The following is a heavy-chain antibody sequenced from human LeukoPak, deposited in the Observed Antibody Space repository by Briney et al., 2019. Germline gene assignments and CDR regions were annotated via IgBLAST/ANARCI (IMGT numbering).Heavy chain of an antibody. Sequence: SETLSLTCTVSGGSISSYYWSWIRQPPGKGLEWIGYIYYSGSTNYNPSLKSRVTISVDTSKNQFSLKLSSVTAADTAVYYCARDGRYPGDYFDYWGQGTLVTVSS. CDR1: GGSISSYY. D-gene: IGHD2-2*02. CDR3: ARDGRYPGDYFDY. V-gene: IGHV4-59*01. CDR2: IYYSGST. J-gene: IGHJ4*02.